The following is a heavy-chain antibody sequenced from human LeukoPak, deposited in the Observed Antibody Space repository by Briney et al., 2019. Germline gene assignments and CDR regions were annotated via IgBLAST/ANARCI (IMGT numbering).Heavy chain of an antibody. V-gene: IGHV4-4*07. Sequence: SETLSLTCTISGGSISSYYWSWMRQPAGKRLEWIGRLYTSGSTNYNPSLKSRVTMSVDTSKNQFSLKLTSVTAADTAVYYCARANEYYRGWSDPWGQGTLVTVSS. CDR1: GGSISSYY. CDR2: LYTSGST. J-gene: IGHJ5*02. D-gene: IGHD2/OR15-2a*01. CDR3: ARANEYYRGWSDP.